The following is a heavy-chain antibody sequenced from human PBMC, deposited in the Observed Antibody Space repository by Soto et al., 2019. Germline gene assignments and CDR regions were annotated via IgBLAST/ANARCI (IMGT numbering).Heavy chain of an antibody. CDR3: PRRLEYCRCGRFYLFDP. J-gene: IGHJ5*02. D-gene: IGHD2-15*01. V-gene: IGHV4-39*01. CDR1: AGSTSSSRNX. CDR2: IDYSGST. Sequence: PXXTLSLTCAASAGSTSSSRNXWGLFRQSSGKGLEWNGRIDYSGSTYYNPSLKSRVTISVDTSKNQFSLKRSSVTAADTAVYYFPRRLEYCRCGRFYLFDPGGQRTLVTVAS.